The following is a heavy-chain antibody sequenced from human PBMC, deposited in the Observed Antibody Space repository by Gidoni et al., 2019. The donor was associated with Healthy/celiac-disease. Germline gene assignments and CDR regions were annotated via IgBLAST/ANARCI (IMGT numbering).Heavy chain of an antibody. CDR2: INHSGST. D-gene: IGHD4-17*01. V-gene: IGHV4-34*01. Sequence: QVQLQQWGAGLLQPSETLSLTCAVYGGSFSGYYWRGIRQPPGKGLEWIGEINHSGSTNYNPSLKSRVTISVDTSKNQFSLKLSSVTAADTAVYYCARGRRDYGCWFDPWGQGTLVTVSS. J-gene: IGHJ5*02. CDR3: ARGRRDYGCWFDP. CDR1: GGSFSGYY.